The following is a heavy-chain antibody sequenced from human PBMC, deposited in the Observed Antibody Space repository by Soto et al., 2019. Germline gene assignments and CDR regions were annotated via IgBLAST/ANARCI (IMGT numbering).Heavy chain of an antibody. Sequence: ASVKVSFKASGYTFTSYGISWVRQAPGQGLEWMGWISAYNGNTNYAQKLQGRVTMTTDTSTSTAYMELRSLRSDDTAVYYCARGHCSGGSCYSNDYWGQGTLVTVSS. CDR3: ARGHCSGGSCYSNDY. CDR1: GYTFTSYG. J-gene: IGHJ4*02. D-gene: IGHD2-15*01. CDR2: ISAYNGNT. V-gene: IGHV1-18*01.